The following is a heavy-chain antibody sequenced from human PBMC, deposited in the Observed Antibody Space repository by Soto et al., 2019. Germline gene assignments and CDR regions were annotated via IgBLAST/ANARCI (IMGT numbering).Heavy chain of an antibody. CDR3: ARALGCYCYYMDV. CDR1: GGSISSYY. V-gene: IGHV4-59*01. J-gene: IGHJ6*03. Sequence: SETLSLTCTVSGGSISSYYWSWIRQPHGKGLEWIGFIYYSGSTNYNPSRKSLVTISVDTSKNQFSLKLSSVTAAVTAVYCCARALGCYCYYMDVWGKGTTVTVSS. D-gene: IGHD3-16*01. CDR2: IYYSGST.